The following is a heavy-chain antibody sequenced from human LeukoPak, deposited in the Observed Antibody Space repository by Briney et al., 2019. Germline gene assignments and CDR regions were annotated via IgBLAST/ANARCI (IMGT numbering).Heavy chain of an antibody. CDR1: GGSISSSSYY. D-gene: IGHD4-23*01. J-gene: IGHJ3*02. CDR3: AGVPEKNEIMTTVARGAFDI. CDR2: IYYSGST. Sequence: SETLSLTCTVSGGSISSSSYYWGWIRQPPGKGLEWIGSIYYSGSTYYSPSLKSRVTISVDTSKNQFSLKLSSVTAADTAVYYCAGVPEKNEIMTTVARGAFDIWGQGTMVTVSS. V-gene: IGHV4-39*07.